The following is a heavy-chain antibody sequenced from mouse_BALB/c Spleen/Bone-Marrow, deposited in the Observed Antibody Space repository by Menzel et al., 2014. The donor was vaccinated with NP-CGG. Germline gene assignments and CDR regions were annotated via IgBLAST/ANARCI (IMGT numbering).Heavy chain of an antibody. CDR1: GDSFTSGY. Sequence: EVKLVESGPSLVKPSQTLSLTCSVTGDSFTSGYWNWIRKFPGNKLEYMGYISYSGNTYYNPSLKSRISITRDTSKNQYYLQLNSVTTEDTATYYCATYDGYCFDYWGQGTTLTVSS. V-gene: IGHV3-8*02. D-gene: IGHD2-3*01. CDR2: ISYSGNT. J-gene: IGHJ2*01. CDR3: ATYDGYCFDY.